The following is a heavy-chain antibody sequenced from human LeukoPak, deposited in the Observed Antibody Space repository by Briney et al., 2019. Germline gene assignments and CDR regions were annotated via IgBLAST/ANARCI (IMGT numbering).Heavy chain of an antibody. CDR3: ARDISWMHEND. D-gene: IGHD3-16*02. CDR2: ISSSSSYI. Sequence: GGSLRLSCEASGFTFSRYWMNWVRQAPGKGLEWVSSISSSSSYIYYADSVKGRFTISRDNAKNSLYLQMNSLRAEDTAVYYCARDISWMHENDWGQGTLVTVSS. J-gene: IGHJ4*02. V-gene: IGHV3-21*01. CDR1: GFTFSRYW.